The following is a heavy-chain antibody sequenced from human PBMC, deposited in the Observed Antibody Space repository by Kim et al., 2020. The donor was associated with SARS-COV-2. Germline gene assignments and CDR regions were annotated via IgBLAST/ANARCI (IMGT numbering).Heavy chain of an antibody. CDR3: ARITVAGPSSDY. J-gene: IGHJ4*02. D-gene: IGHD6-19*01. V-gene: IGHV2-70*01. CDR2: K. Sequence: KYYSTSLKTRLTISKDTSKNQVVLTMTNMDPVDTATYYCARITVAGPSSDYWGQGTLVTVSS.